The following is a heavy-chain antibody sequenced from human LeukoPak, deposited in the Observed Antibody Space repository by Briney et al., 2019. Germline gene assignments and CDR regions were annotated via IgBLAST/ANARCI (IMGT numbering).Heavy chain of an antibody. CDR2: ISYDGSNK. CDR3: AKDHKYDYVWGSYRPDYYYYMDV. CDR1: GFTFSSYG. J-gene: IGHJ6*03. V-gene: IGHV3-30*18. D-gene: IGHD3-16*02. Sequence: GGSLRLSCAASGFTFSSYGMHWVRQAPGKGLEWVAVISYDGSNKYYADSVKGRFTISRDNSKNTLYLQMNSLRAEDTAVYYCAKDHKYDYVWGSYRPDYYYYMDVWGKGTTVTISS.